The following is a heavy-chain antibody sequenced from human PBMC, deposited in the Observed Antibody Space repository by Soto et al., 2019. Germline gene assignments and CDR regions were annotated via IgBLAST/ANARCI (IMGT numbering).Heavy chain of an antibody. J-gene: IGHJ4*02. CDR1: GFTFSSFA. CDR2: ISSSSSYI. CDR3: AAWYSGGRFDY. V-gene: IGHV3-21*01. Sequence: PGGSLRLSCAASGFTFSSFAMSWVRQAPGKGLEWVSSISSSSSYIYYADSVKGRFTISRDNAKNSLYLQMNSLRAEDTAVYYCAAWYSGGRFDYWGQGTLVTVSS. D-gene: IGHD1-26*01.